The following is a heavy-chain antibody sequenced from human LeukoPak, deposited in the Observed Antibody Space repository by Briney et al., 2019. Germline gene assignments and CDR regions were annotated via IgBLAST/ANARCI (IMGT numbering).Heavy chain of an antibody. Sequence: SETLSLTCTVSGDSISSYYWSWIRQPPGKGLEWIGYIYYSGSTNYNPSLKSRVTISADTSKNQFSLKLSSVTAADTAVYYCARDGYSSGWYVGYWGQGTLVTVSS. V-gene: IGHV4-59*01. J-gene: IGHJ4*02. CDR1: GDSISSYY. D-gene: IGHD6-19*01. CDR3: ARDGYSSGWYVGY. CDR2: IYYSGST.